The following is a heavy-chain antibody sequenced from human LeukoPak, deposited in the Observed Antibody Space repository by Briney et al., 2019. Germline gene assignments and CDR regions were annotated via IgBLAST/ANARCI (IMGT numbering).Heavy chain of an antibody. Sequence: GGSLRLSCTGSGFRFGGYALSWVRQAPGKGLEWVGFIRSKALYGTSEYAASVEGRFTISRDDSNSIAYLQMNSLKTEDTGVYFCVRESLLDYYFDYWGQGSLVTVSS. CDR3: VRESLLDYYFDY. CDR2: IRSKALYGTS. J-gene: IGHJ4*02. V-gene: IGHV3-49*04. CDR1: GFRFGGYA.